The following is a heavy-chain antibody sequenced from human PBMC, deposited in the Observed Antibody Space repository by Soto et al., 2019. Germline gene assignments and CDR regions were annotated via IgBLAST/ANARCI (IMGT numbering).Heavy chain of an antibody. CDR1: GYSISSSNW. Sequence: SETLSLTCAVSGYSISSSNWWGWIRQPPGKGLEWIGYIYYRGNTNYNPSLKSRVTISLDTSKNQFSLKLSSVTAADTAVYYCARHPGYYDILTGYSPYYFDYWGQGILVIVSS. CDR3: ARHPGYYDILTGYSPYYFDY. V-gene: IGHV4-28*01. D-gene: IGHD3-9*01. J-gene: IGHJ4*02. CDR2: IYYRGNT.